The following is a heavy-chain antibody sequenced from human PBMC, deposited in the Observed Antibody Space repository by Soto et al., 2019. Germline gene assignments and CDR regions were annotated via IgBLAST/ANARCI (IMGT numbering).Heavy chain of an antibody. CDR2: IYHSGST. Sequence: TLSGNWACSGVSLSSGGNSWSWVRPPPGKGLEWIGYIYHSGSTYYTPSLKSRVTISVDRSKNQFSLKLSSVTAADTAVYYRARGWGRINNYYGMDGWGQATKVTVSS. V-gene: IGHV4-30-2*01. CDR1: GVSLSSGGNS. CDR3: ARGWGRINNYYGMDG. J-gene: IGHJ6*02. D-gene: IGHD1-26*01.